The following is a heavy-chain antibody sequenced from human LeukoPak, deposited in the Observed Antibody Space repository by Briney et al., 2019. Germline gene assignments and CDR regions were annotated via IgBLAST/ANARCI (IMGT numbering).Heavy chain of an antibody. V-gene: IGHV3-23*01. J-gene: IGHJ4*02. CDR2: ITGSDGRT. CDR1: GFTFSSCT. Sequence: GGSLRLSCAASGFTFSSCTMNWVRQAPGEGLEWVSTITGSDGRTFYADSVKGRFTISTDKSKNTLYLQMNSLRAEDTALYYCAKDRGGSGWPVFDYWGQGTPVTVSS. CDR3: AKDRGGSGWPVFDY. D-gene: IGHD6-19*01.